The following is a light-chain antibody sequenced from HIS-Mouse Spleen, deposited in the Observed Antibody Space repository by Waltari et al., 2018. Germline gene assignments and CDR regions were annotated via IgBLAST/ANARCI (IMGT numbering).Light chain of an antibody. CDR1: SSDVGSYNR. V-gene: IGLV2-18*02. CDR3: SSYTSSSTV. CDR2: EVS. Sequence: QSALTQPPSVSGSPGQSVTISCTGTSSDVGSYNRVPWYQQPPGTAPKLILYEVSNRPSGVPDRFSGSKSGNTASLTISGLQAEDEADYYCSSYTSSSTVFGTGTKVTVL. J-gene: IGLJ1*01.